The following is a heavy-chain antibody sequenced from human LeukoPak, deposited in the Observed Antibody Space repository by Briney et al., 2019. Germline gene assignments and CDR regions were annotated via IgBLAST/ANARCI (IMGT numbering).Heavy chain of an antibody. CDR1: GGSFSGYY. D-gene: IGHD6-6*01. V-gene: IGHV4-34*01. CDR2: INHSGST. Sequence: PSETLSLTCAVYGGSFSGYYWSWIRQPPGKGLEWIGEINHSGSTNYNPSLKSRVTISVDTSKNQFSLKLSSATAADTAVYYCARAELVEGIDYWGQGTLVTVSS. CDR3: ARAELVEGIDY. J-gene: IGHJ4*02.